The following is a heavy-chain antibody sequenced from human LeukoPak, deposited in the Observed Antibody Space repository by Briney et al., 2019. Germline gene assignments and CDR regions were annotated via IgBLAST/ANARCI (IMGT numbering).Heavy chain of an antibody. Sequence: PGGSLRLSCAASGFTFSNAWMNWVRQAPGKGLEWGGRIKSKTDGGTTDYAAPVKSRFTISRDDSINTLYVQMNSLKTEDTAVYYCAREVHDFWSGYPSPGYYYYGMDVWGQGTTVTVSS. V-gene: IGHV3-15*07. CDR2: IKSKTDGGTT. CDR1: GFTFSNAW. J-gene: IGHJ6*02. D-gene: IGHD3-3*01. CDR3: AREVHDFWSGYPSPGYYYYGMDV.